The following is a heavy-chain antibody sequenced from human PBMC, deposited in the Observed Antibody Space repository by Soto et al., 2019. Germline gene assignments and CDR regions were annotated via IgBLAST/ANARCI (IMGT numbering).Heavy chain of an antibody. V-gene: IGHV3-23*01. Sequence: GGSLRLSCAASGFTFSSYSMNWVRQAPGKGLEWVSSISGSGGSIYYADSVKGRFTISRDNAKNTLYLQMNSLRAEDTAVYYCAKLITAYDAFDIWGQGTMVTVSS. CDR1: GFTFSSYS. CDR2: ISGSGGSI. D-gene: IGHD1-20*01. CDR3: AKLITAYDAFDI. J-gene: IGHJ3*02.